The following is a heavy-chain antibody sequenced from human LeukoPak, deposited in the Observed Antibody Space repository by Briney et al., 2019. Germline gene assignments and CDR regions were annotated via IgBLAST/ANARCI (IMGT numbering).Heavy chain of an antibody. CDR2: IYYSGST. CDR1: GGSISSSSYY. CDR3: ARGFRWFDP. V-gene: IGHV4-39*07. D-gene: IGHD3-10*01. J-gene: IGHJ5*02. Sequence: SETLSPTCTVSGGSISSSSYYWGWIRQPPGTGLEWIGSIYYSGSTYYNPSLKSRVTISVDTSKNQFSLKLSSVTAADTAVYYCARGFRWFDPWGQGTLVTVSS.